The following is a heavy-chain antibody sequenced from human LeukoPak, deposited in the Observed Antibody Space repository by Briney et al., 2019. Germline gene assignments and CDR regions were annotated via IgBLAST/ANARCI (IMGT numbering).Heavy chain of an antibody. CDR1: GGSFSDYY. D-gene: IGHD5-12*01. CDR3: ARDGYSGSDAL. Sequence: SETLSLTCDVDGGSFSDYYWSWIRQPPGKGLEWIGEINHSRSTNYNPSLKSRVTISVDTSQNQFSLKLSSVTAADTAVYYCARDGYSGSDALWGQGTLVTVSS. CDR2: INHSRST. V-gene: IGHV4-34*01. J-gene: IGHJ4*02.